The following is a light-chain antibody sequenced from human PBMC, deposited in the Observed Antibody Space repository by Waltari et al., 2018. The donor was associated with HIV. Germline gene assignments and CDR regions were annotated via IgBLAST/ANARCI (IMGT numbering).Light chain of an antibody. Sequence: SVLTQPTSVSGAPGQGVTITCTGNNSNIGAPSEVHWYRHYPGTAPKLVIYGDSLRPSGVPDRFSGSRSVASVSLDITGLRAEDEGDYYCQSYDIRLSGLWVFGGGTKLTVL. CDR2: GDS. CDR1: NSNIGAPSE. CDR3: QSYDIRLSGLWV. J-gene: IGLJ3*02. V-gene: IGLV1-40*01.